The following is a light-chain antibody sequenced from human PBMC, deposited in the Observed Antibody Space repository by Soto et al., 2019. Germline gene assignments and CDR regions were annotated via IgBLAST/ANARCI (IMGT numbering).Light chain of an antibody. CDR1: SSDVGAYNY. Sequence: QSALTQPASASGSPGQSITISCTGTSSDVGAYNYVSWYQQHPGKAPKLMIYDVSHRPSGVSHRFSGSKSGNTASLTISGLQAEDEADYYCGSYTTSSNYVFGTGTKVIVL. J-gene: IGLJ1*01. CDR2: DVS. V-gene: IGLV2-14*01. CDR3: GSYTTSSNYV.